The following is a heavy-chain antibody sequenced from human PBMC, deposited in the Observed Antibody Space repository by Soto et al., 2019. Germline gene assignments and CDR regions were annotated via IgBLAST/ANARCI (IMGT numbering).Heavy chain of an antibody. Sequence: GGSLRLSCTASGFTFGDYAMSWVRQAPGKGLEWVGFIRSKAYGGTTEYAASVKGRFTISRDDSKSIAYLQMNSLKTEDTAVYYCTRYSGGATPYYYYGMDVWGQGTTVTVSS. J-gene: IGHJ6*02. V-gene: IGHV3-49*04. CDR3: TRYSGGATPYYYYGMDV. CDR2: IRSKAYGGTT. CDR1: GFTFGDYA. D-gene: IGHD1-26*01.